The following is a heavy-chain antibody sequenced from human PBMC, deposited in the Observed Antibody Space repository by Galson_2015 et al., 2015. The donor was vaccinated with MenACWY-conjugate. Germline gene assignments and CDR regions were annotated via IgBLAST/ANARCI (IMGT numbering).Heavy chain of an antibody. Sequence: SLRLSCAVSGFSVTDNCLSWVRQAPGKGPEWIAMVDRVGATIYADSVRGGFTVSGNNFKNTFILQMNSLRAEDTAVYRCSRGYDWCSYFRAWGQGAQVTVSS. CDR1: GFSVTDNC. CDR3: SRGYDWCSYFRA. D-gene: IGHD2-8*01. CDR2: VDRVGAT. V-gene: IGHV3-53*01. J-gene: IGHJ5*02.